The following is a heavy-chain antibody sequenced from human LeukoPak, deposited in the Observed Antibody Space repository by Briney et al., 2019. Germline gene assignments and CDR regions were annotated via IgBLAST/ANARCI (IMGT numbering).Heavy chain of an antibody. D-gene: IGHD6-6*01. CDR2: ICGRGGGT. CDR3: AKGAYSSSSGDYFDY. V-gene: IGHV3-23*01. J-gene: IGHJ4*02. Sequence: GGAPRLSCAPPGFSFRGYAISGVPAAPGRGRGRGSPICGRGGGTYYADSVKGRFTISRDNSKNTLYLQMNSLRAEDTAVYYCAKGAYSSSSGDYFDYWGQGTLVTVSS. CDR1: GFSFRGYA.